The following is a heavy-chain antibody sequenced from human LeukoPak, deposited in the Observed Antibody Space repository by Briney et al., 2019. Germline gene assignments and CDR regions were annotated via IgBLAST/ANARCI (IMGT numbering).Heavy chain of an antibody. CDR2: LYYSGNT. D-gene: IGHD2-21*02. CDR1: SGSISSFY. Sequence: PSETLSLTCTVSSGSISSFYWGWIRQPPGKGLEWIASLYYSGNTYYNPSLQSRISISVDTSRSQFSLNLNSVTAADTAVYYCARYGDRSNREFDYWGQGKLVTVSS. J-gene: IGHJ4*02. CDR3: ARYGDRSNREFDY. V-gene: IGHV4-39*01.